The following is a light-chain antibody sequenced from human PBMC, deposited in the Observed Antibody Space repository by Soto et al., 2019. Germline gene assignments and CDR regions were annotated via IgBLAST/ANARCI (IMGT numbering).Light chain of an antibody. CDR1: QSISNS. CDR3: QQYNSDWNT. J-gene: IGKJ2*01. Sequence: DIQMTQSPSTLSASVRDRVTITCRASQSISNSLAWYQQRPGKAPKLLIYKASSLETGVPSRLSGSGSGTEFTLTISSLQPDDFATYYCQQYNSDWNTFGQGTKVDIK. V-gene: IGKV1-5*03. CDR2: KAS.